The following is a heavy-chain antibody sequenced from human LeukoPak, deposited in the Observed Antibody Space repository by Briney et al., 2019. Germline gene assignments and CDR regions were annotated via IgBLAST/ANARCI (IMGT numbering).Heavy chain of an antibody. D-gene: IGHD3-10*01. J-gene: IGHJ5*02. V-gene: IGHV1-8*01. CDR3: AKSITMVRGVIRSVGFDP. CDR1: GYTFTSYD. Sequence: ASVKVSCKASGYTFTSYDINWVRHATGQGLEWMGWMNPNSGNTGYEQKFQGRVTMTRNTSISTAYMELSSLRSEDTAVYYCAKSITMVRGVIRSVGFDPWGQGTLVTVSS. CDR2: MNPNSGNT.